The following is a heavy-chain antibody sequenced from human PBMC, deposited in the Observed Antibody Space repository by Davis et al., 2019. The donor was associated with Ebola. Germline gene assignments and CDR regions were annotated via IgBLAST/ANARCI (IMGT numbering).Heavy chain of an antibody. CDR2: VNHSGST. CDR1: VDSFTGYY. CDR3: ARGGPFLEWLLMDP. Sequence: MPGGSLRLSCAVYVDSFTGYYWSWIRQPPGKGLEWIGEVNHSGSTNYNPSLKRRVAISVDTSKNQFSLKLSSVTAADTAVYYCARGGPFLEWLLMDPWGQGTLVTVSS. V-gene: IGHV4-34*01. J-gene: IGHJ5*02. D-gene: IGHD3-3*02.